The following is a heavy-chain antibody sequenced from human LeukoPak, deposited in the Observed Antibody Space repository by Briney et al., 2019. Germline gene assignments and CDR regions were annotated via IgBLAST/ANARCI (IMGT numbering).Heavy chain of an antibody. CDR3: AIDMVRYCNVIIRYSPMDV. Sequence: PGRSLRLSCAAAGVTLDGYSLHWVRQAPGKGLEWVSGISWNSGSIGYADSVKGRFTISRDNAKNSLYLQMNSLRAEDTALYYCAIDMVRYCNVIIRYSPMDVWGKGTPVTVSS. CDR1: GVTLDGYS. CDR2: ISWNSGSI. V-gene: IGHV3-9*01. J-gene: IGHJ6*03. D-gene: IGHD2/OR15-2a*01.